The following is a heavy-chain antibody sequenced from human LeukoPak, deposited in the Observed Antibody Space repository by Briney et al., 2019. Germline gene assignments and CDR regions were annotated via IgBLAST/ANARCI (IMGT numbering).Heavy chain of an antibody. CDR2: IYSGGST. V-gene: IGHV3-53*01. CDR3: AKCSGGSCYYNQASDH. Sequence: QSGGSLRLSCAASGFTVSNNYMIWVRQAPGKGLEWVSLIYSGGSTYYSDSVRGRFATSRDNSKNTLYLQMSSLRAEDTAVYYCAKCSGGSCYYNQASDHWGQGTLVTVSS. D-gene: IGHD2-15*01. J-gene: IGHJ4*02. CDR1: GFTVSNNY.